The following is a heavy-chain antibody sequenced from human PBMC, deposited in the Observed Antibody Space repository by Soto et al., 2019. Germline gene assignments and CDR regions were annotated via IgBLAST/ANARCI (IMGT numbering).Heavy chain of an antibody. D-gene: IGHD6-6*01. Sequence: PSETLSLTCAVYGGSFSGYYWGWIRQPPGKGLEWIGEINHSGSTNYNPSLKSRVTISVDTSKNQFSLKLSSVTAADTAVYYCARVSSIAVDYWGQGTLVTVSS. CDR1: GGSFSGYY. V-gene: IGHV4-34*01. J-gene: IGHJ4*02. CDR3: ARVSSIAVDY. CDR2: INHSGST.